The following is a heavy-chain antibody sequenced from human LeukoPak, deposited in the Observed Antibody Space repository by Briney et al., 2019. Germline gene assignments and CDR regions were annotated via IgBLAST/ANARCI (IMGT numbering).Heavy chain of an antibody. J-gene: IGHJ5*02. CDR3: ARGTVVTYNWFDP. D-gene: IGHD4-23*01. V-gene: IGHV4-61*02. Sequence: SQTLSLTRTVSGGSISSGSNHWSWIRQPAGKGLEWIGRIYSSGSTNYNPSLKSRVTISVDTSKNQFSLKLSSVTAADTAVYYCARGTVVTYNWFDPWGQGTLVTVSS. CDR2: IYSSGST. CDR1: GGSISSGSNH.